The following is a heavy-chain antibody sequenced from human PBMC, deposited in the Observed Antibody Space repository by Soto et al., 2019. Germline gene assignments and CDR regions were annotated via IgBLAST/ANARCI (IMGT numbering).Heavy chain of an antibody. CDR3: ASVFRYGLTTGWLGP. CDR1: GFTFDDHA. Sequence: EVQLVESGGGLVQPGRSLRLSCAASGFTFDDHAMHWVRQAPGKGLEWVSGISWNSGSIGYADSVKGRFTISRDNAKNSLYLQMISLGGEDTAFYYCASVFRYGLTTGWLGPWGQGTRVTVSS. V-gene: IGHV3-9*01. CDR2: ISWNSGSI. D-gene: IGHD5-18*01. J-gene: IGHJ5*02.